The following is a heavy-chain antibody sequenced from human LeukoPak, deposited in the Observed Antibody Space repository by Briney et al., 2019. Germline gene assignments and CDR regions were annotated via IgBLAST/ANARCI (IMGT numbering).Heavy chain of an antibody. Sequence: GGSLRLSCPASGFTFSSYAMSWVRQAPGKGLEWVSAISGSGGSTYYADSVKGRFTISRDNSKNTLYLQMSSLRAEDTAVYYCASSRAGMGDYFDHWGQGTLVTVSS. J-gene: IGHJ4*02. D-gene: IGHD2-8*01. V-gene: IGHV3-23*01. CDR3: ASSRAGMGDYFDH. CDR2: ISGSGGST. CDR1: GFTFSSYA.